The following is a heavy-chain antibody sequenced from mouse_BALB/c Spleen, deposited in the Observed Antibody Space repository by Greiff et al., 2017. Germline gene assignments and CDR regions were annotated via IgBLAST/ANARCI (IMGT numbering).Heavy chain of an antibody. CDR2: INSNGGST. J-gene: IGHJ4*01. V-gene: IGHV5-6-3*01. CDR3: ARGGAYGSSYVDYAMDY. Sequence: EVKLVESGGGLVQPGGSLKLSCAASGFTFSSYGMSWVRQTPDKRLELVATINSNGGSTYYPDSVKGRFTISRDNAKNTLYLQMSSLKSEDTAMYYCARGGAYGSSYVDYAMDYWGQGTSVTVSS. D-gene: IGHD1-1*01. CDR1: GFTFSSYG.